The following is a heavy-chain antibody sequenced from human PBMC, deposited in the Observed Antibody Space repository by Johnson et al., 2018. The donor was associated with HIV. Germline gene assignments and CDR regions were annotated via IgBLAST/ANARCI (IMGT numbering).Heavy chain of an antibody. D-gene: IGHD2/OR15-2a*01. CDR2: ISHDGTTT. V-gene: IGHV3-30*14. CDR3: ARENRVDAFDI. Sequence: QVQLVESGGGVVQPGGSLRVSCAVSGLTLTTIIVHWARQAPGKGLEWVSLISHDGTTTAYADSVKGRYTISRDNSKNTLYLQMNSLRAEDTAVYYCARENRVDAFDIWGQGTMVTVSS. CDR1: GLTLTTII. J-gene: IGHJ3*02.